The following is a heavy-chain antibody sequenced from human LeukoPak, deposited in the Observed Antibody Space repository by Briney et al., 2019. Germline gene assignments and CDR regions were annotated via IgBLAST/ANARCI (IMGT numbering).Heavy chain of an antibody. CDR2: INAYNGNT. J-gene: IGHJ4*02. CDR1: GYTFTSYG. Sequence: GASVKLSCKASGYTFTSYGINWVRQAPGQGLEWMGWINAYNGNTNYAHKLQGRVTMTTDTSTSQVYMELRRLTYDGTAVYYCARDESGWAGPCYFDYWGEGTLVTVSS. D-gene: IGHD6-19*01. V-gene: IGHV1-18*04. CDR3: ARDESGWAGPCYFDY.